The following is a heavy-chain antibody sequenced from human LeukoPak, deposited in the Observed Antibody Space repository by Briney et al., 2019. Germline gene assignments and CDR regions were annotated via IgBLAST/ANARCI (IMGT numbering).Heavy chain of an antibody. V-gene: IGHV4-4*07. D-gene: IGHD3-22*01. Sequence: PSETLSLTCTVSGGPISSYYWSWIRQPAGKGLEWIGRIYTSGSTNYNPSLKSRVTMSVDTSKNQFSLKLSSVTAADTAVYYCARGDYYDSSGYYVGDAFDIWGQGTMVTVSS. CDR1: GGPISSYY. CDR2: IYTSGST. CDR3: ARGDYYDSSGYYVGDAFDI. J-gene: IGHJ3*02.